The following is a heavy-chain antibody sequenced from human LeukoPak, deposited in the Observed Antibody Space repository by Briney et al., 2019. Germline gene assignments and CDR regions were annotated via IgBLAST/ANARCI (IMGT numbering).Heavy chain of an antibody. V-gene: IGHV3-53*01. D-gene: IGHD2-2*01. Sequence: GGSLGLSCAASGFTVSSNYMSWVRQAPGKGLEWVSVIYSGGSTYYADSVKGRFTISRDNSKNTLYLQMNSLRAEDTAVYYCARVPMRYCSSTSCPPLFDYWGQGTLVTVSS. CDR3: ARVPMRYCSSTSCPPLFDY. J-gene: IGHJ4*02. CDR2: IYSGGST. CDR1: GFTVSSNY.